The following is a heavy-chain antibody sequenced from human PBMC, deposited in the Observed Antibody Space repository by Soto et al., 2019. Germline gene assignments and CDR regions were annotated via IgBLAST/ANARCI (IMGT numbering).Heavy chain of an antibody. V-gene: IGHV4-59*08. CDR2: IYYSGST. D-gene: IGHD4-17*01. Sequence: SETLSLTCTVSGGSISSYYWSWIRQPPGKGLEWIGYIYYSGSTNYNPSLKSRVTISVDTSKNQFSLKLSSVTAADTAVYYCARHYPTVTTGWFDPWGQGTLVTVSS. CDR3: ARHYPTVTTGWFDP. CDR1: GGSISSYY. J-gene: IGHJ5*02.